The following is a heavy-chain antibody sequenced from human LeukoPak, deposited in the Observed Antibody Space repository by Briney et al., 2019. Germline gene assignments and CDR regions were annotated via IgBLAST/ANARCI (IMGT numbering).Heavy chain of an antibody. D-gene: IGHD3-16*01. Sequence: GGSLRLSCAASGFSFTTYALTWVRQAPGKGLVWVSRIDTDGTDTAYADSVKGRFTISRDNAKNTLYLQMNSLRAEDTAVYYCARPRAYDSRDLDYWGQGTLVTVSS. CDR3: ARPRAYDSRDLDY. V-gene: IGHV3-74*01. CDR1: GFSFTTYA. CDR2: IDTDGTDT. J-gene: IGHJ4*02.